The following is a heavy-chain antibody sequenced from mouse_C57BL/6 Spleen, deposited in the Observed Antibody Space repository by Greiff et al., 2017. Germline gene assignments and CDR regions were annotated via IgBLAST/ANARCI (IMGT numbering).Heavy chain of an antibody. CDR1: GFTFSSYA. Sequence: EVQLVESGGGLVKPGGSLKLSCAASGFTFSSYAMSWVRQTPEKRLEWVATISDGGSYTYYPDNVKGRFTISRDNAKNNLYLQMSHLKSEDTAMYYCARESDYYAMDYWGQGTSVTVPS. CDR3: ARESDYYAMDY. V-gene: IGHV5-4*01. CDR2: ISDGGSYT. J-gene: IGHJ4*01.